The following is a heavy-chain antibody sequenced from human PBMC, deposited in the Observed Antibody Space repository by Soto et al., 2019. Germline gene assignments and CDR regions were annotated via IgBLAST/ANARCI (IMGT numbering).Heavy chain of an antibody. D-gene: IGHD6-19*01. CDR1: GFTFSIHE. CDR2: ISSIGVAT. Sequence: VGSLRLSCAASGFTFSIHEMNWVRQAPGKGLEWVSYISSIGVATYYADSVKGRFTISRDNAKNSLYLQMNSLRAEDTAVYYCAREGRVGGIDYWGQGTPVTVSS. J-gene: IGHJ4*02. V-gene: IGHV3-48*03. CDR3: AREGRVGGIDY.